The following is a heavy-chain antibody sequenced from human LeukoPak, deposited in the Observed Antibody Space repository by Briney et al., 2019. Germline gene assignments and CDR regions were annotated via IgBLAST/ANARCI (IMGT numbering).Heavy chain of an antibody. CDR3: ARDVGYCSSTSCPLDY. Sequence: ASVKVSCKASGYTFTSYGISWVRQAPGQGLEWMGWISAYNGNTNYAQKLQGRVTMTTDTSTSTAYMELRSLRSDDTAVYYCARDVGYCSSTSCPLDYWGQGTLVTVSS. CDR1: GYTFTSYG. V-gene: IGHV1-18*01. CDR2: ISAYNGNT. J-gene: IGHJ4*02. D-gene: IGHD2-2*01.